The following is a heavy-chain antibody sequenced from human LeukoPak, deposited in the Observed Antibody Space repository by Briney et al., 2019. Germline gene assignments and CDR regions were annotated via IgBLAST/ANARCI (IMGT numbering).Heavy chain of an antibody. J-gene: IGHJ4*02. V-gene: IGHV4-39*07. CDR1: GGSISSSSYY. CDR3: ARDTPLKDDCWSGYYF. Sequence: SETLSLTCTVSGGSISSSSYYWGWIRQPPGKGLEWIGSIYYSGSTYYNPSLKSRVTISVDTSKNQFSLKLSSVTAADTAVYYCARDTPLKDDCWSGYYFWGQGTLVTVSS. CDR2: IYYSGST. D-gene: IGHD3-3*01.